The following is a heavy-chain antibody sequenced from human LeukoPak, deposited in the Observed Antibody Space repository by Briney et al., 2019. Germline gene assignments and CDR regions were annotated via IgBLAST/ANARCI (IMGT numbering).Heavy chain of an antibody. CDR3: AISITIFGVADNWFDP. V-gene: IGHV1-2*02. J-gene: IGHJ5*02. CDR1: GYTFTGYY. CDR2: INPNSGGT. Sequence: GSVKVSCKASGYTFTGYYMHWVRQAPGQGLEWMGWINPNSGGTNYAQKFQGRVTMTRDTSISTAYMELSRLRSDDTAVYYCAISITIFGVADNWFDPWGQGTLVTVSS. D-gene: IGHD3-3*01.